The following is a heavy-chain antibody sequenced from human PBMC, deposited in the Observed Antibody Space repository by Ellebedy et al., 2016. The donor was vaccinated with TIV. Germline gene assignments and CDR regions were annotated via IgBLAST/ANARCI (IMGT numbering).Heavy chain of an antibody. J-gene: IGHJ4*02. CDR2: INPTGTGT. V-gene: IGHV1-46*01. CDR1: GYSFATYY. D-gene: IGHD1-26*01. Sequence: AASVKVSCKASGYSFATYYMHWVRQAPEQGLEWVGIINPTGTGTIYAQKFQDRVTITRDTSTSTVYMEMSSLTSEDTAVYFCAKDGGSFTTDYWGQGTLVTVSS. CDR3: AKDGGSFTTDY.